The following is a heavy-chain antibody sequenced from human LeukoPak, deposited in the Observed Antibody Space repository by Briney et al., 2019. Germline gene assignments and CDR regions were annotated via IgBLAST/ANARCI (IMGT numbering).Heavy chain of an antibody. CDR1: GFTVSSNY. V-gene: IGHV3-66*01. CDR2: IYSGGST. J-gene: IGHJ4*02. Sequence: GGSLRLSCAASGFTVSSNYMSWVRQAPGKGLEWVSVIYSGGSTYYADSVKGRFTISRDNSKNTLYLQMNSLRAEDTAVYYCARGRRNDSWYTWGQGTLVTVSS. D-gene: IGHD2-2*02. CDR3: ARGRRNDSWYT.